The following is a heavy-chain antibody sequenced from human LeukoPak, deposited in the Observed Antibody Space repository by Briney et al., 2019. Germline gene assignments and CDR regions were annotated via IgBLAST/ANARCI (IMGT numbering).Heavy chain of an antibody. V-gene: IGHV3-30-3*01. CDR3: ARDEWPQAHYPAGLMDV. J-gene: IGHJ6*03. D-gene: IGHD1-26*01. Sequence: PGRSLRLSCAASGFTFSSYAMHWVRQAPGKGLEWVAVISYDGSNKYYADSVKGRFTISRDNSKNTLYLQMNSLRAEDTAVYYCARDEWPQAHYPAGLMDVWGKGTTVTVSS. CDR1: GFTFSSYA. CDR2: ISYDGSNK.